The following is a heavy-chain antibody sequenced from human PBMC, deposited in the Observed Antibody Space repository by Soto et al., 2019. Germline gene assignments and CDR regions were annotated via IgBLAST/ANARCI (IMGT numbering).Heavy chain of an antibody. V-gene: IGHV3-11*04. CDR3: ARESEDLTSNFDY. CDR1: GFTFSDYY. Sequence: GVSLRLSCAASGFTFSDYYMSWIRQAPGKGLEWVSYISSSGSTIYYADSVKGRFTISRDNAKNSLYLEMNSLRAEDTAVYYCARESEDLTSNFDYWGQGTLVTVSS. CDR2: ISSSGSTI. J-gene: IGHJ4*02.